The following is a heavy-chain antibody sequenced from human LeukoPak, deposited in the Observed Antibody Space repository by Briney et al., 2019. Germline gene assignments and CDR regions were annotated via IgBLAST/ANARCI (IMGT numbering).Heavy chain of an antibody. D-gene: IGHD3-10*01. CDR2: IYYSGST. CDR1: GGSISSSSYY. V-gene: IGHV4-39*07. J-gene: IGHJ4*02. Sequence: SETLSLTCTVSGGSISSSSYYWGWIRQPPGKGLEWIGSIYYSGSTYYNPSLKSRVTISVDTSKNQFSLKLTSVTAADTAVYYCARDRGLWFYDHWGQGTLVTVSS. CDR3: ARDRGLWFYDH.